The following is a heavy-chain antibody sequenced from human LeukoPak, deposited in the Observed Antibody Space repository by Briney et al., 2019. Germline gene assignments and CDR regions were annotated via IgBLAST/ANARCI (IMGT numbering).Heavy chain of an antibody. CDR2: INHRGST. V-gene: IGHV4-34*01. Sequence: PSETLSLTCAVYGVSFSDYYWTWIRQPPGKGLEWIGEINHRGSTHHNPSLKSRVTISVDTSKKQFSLKLSSVTAAHTAVYYCATYSTGFDIWGQGKVVTVSS. D-gene: IGHD6-19*01. CDR1: GVSFSDYY. CDR3: ATYSTGFDI. J-gene: IGHJ3*02.